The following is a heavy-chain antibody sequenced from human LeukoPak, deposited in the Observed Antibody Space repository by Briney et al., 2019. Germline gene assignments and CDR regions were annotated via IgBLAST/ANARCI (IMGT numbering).Heavy chain of an antibody. CDR2: INPHSGDT. CDR1: GYTFTAYY. CDR3: ARVPRYSSSNLYFDY. Sequence: GASVKVSCKASGYTFTAYYLHWVRQAPGQGLEWMGWINPHSGDTNSAQMFQGRVTMTRDTSINTAYMEVSRLRSDDTAVYYCARVPRYSSSNLYFDYWGQGTLVTVSS. J-gene: IGHJ4*02. D-gene: IGHD6-13*01. V-gene: IGHV1-2*02.